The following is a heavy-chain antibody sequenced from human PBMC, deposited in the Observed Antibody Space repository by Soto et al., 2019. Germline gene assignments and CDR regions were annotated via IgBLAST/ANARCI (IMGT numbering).Heavy chain of an antibody. J-gene: IGHJ6*02. Sequence: SETLSLTCTVSGGTISSYYWSWIRQPPGKGLEWIGYISYSGNTNYNPSLKSRVTISVDTSKNQFSLKLSSVTAADTAVYYCARHQYYYDGLDVWGQGTTVTVSS. CDR1: GGTISSYY. V-gene: IGHV4-59*08. CDR2: ISYSGNT. D-gene: IGHD3-22*01. CDR3: ARHQYYYDGLDV.